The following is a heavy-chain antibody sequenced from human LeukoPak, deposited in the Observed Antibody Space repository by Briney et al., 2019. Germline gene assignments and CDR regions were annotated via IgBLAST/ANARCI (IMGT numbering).Heavy chain of an antibody. CDR2: IRYDGSNK. D-gene: IGHD3-16*02. Sequence: GGSLRLSCAASGFTFSGYGMHWVRQAPGKGLEWVAFIRYDGSNKYYADSVKGRFTISRDNSKNTLYLQMNSLRAEDTAVYFCAKDDRYYDYVWGSYPPFDYWGQGTLVTVSS. J-gene: IGHJ4*02. CDR3: AKDDRYYDYVWGSYPPFDY. CDR1: GFTFSGYG. V-gene: IGHV3-30*02.